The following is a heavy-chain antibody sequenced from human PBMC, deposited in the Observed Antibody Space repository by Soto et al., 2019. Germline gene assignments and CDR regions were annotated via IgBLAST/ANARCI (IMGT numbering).Heavy chain of an antibody. Sequence: SETLSLTCTVSGGSISSGDYYWSWIRQPPGKGLEWIGYIYYNGSTYYNPSLKSRVIISLDTSKNQFSLKLSSVTAADTAVYYCARGRLSDYGDYGQVDYWGQGTLVTVSS. CDR3: ARGRLSDYGDYGQVDY. CDR1: GGSISSGDYY. J-gene: IGHJ4*02. CDR2: IYYNGST. D-gene: IGHD4-17*01. V-gene: IGHV4-30-4*01.